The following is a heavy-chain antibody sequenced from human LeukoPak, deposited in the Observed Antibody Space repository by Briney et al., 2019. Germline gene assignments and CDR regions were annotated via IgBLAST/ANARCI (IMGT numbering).Heavy chain of an antibody. D-gene: IGHD3-22*01. CDR1: GFTFSSYS. Sequence: GGSLRLSCAASGFTFSSYSMNWVRQAPGKGLVWVSRINGDGSSTTYADSVKGRFTISRDNAKNTLYLQINSLRAEDTAVYYCTRDRGGNYYDSSGIDYWGQGTLVTVSS. CDR2: INGDGSST. CDR3: TRDRGGNYYDSSGIDY. V-gene: IGHV3-74*01. J-gene: IGHJ4*02.